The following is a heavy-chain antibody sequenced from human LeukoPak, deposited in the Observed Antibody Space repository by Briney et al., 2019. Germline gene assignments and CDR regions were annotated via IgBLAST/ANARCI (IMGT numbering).Heavy chain of an antibody. Sequence: GSSVKVSCKASGGTFSSYAISWVRQAPGQGLEWMGRIIPILGIANYAQKFQGRVTITADKSTSTAYMELSSLRSEDTAAYYCARVQVVPAAREFDPWGQGTLVTVSS. CDR1: GGTFSSYA. D-gene: IGHD2-2*01. CDR2: IIPILGIA. V-gene: IGHV1-69*04. CDR3: ARVQVVPAAREFDP. J-gene: IGHJ5*02.